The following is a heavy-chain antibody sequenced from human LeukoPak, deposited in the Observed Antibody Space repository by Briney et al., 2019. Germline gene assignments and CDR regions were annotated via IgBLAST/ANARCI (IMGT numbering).Heavy chain of an antibody. J-gene: IGHJ6*02. CDR3: ARTGRIQLWLHHYCGMDV. D-gene: IGHD5-18*01. V-gene: IGHV1-2*02. CDR1: GYTFTGYY. CDR2: INPNSGGT. Sequence: ASVKVSCKASGYTFTGYYMHWVRQAPGQGLEWMGWINPNSGGTNYAQKFQGRVTMTRNTSISTAYMELSSLRSEDTAVYYCARTGRIQLWLHHYCGMDVWGQGTTVTVSS.